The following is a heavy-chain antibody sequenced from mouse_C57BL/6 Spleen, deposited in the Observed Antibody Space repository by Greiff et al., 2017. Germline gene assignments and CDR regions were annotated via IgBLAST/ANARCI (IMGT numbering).Heavy chain of an antibody. CDR3: ARKDYYGSSPLYYYAMDY. Sequence: VQLQQPGAELVKPGASVKLSCKASGYTFTSYWMQWVKQRPGQGLEWIGEIDPSDSYTNYNQKFKGKATLTVDTSSSTAYMQLSSLTSEDSAVYYCARKDYYGSSPLYYYAMDYWGQGTSVTVSS. J-gene: IGHJ4*01. D-gene: IGHD1-1*01. CDR2: IDPSDSYT. CDR1: GYTFTSYW. V-gene: IGHV1-50*01.